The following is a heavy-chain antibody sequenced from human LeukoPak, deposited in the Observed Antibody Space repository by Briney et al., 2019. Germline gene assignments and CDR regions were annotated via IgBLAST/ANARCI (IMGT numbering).Heavy chain of an antibody. D-gene: IGHD3-9*01. CDR1: GYTFTGYY. CDR2: MNPNSGNT. V-gene: IGHV1-8*02. CDR3: ARGNGGLRYFDWLFSGGWFDP. Sequence: AASVKVSCKASGYTFTGYYMHWVRQATGQGLEWMGWMNPNSGNTGYAQKFQGRVTMTRNASISTAYMELSSLRSEDTAVYYCARGNGGLRYFDWLFSGGWFDPWGQGTLVTVSS. J-gene: IGHJ5*02.